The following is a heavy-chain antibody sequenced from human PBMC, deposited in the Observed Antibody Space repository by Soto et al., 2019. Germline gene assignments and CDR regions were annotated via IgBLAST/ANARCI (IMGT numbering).Heavy chain of an antibody. CDR3: ARGSGDAHGDYRAIDV. CDR1: GDTFRTYV. CDR2: IIPIFGTS. V-gene: IGHV1-69*06. J-gene: IGHJ3*01. Sequence: SVKVSCKTSGDTFRTYVISWVRQAPGQGLEWMGGIIPIFGTSNYAQKFQDRVTITADRSTSTAYMELSSLRSEDTAVYCCARGSGDAHGDYRAIDVWGQGTLVTVSS. D-gene: IGHD4-17*01.